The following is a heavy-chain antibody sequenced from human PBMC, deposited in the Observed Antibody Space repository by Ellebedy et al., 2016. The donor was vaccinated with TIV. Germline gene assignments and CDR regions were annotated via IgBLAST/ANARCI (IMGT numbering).Heavy chain of an antibody. V-gene: IGHV3-74*01. J-gene: IGHJ3*02. CDR2: ISSDGSDT. CDR3: ARHSGGHGFDI. CDR1: GFTLRSYA. D-gene: IGHD2-21*01. Sequence: GGSLRLSCAASGFTLRSYAVHWVRQAAGKGLVWVSHISSDGSDTSYADSVKGRFIISRDNAENTLDLQMSSLRAEDTALYYCARHSGGHGFDIWGQGTMVTVSP.